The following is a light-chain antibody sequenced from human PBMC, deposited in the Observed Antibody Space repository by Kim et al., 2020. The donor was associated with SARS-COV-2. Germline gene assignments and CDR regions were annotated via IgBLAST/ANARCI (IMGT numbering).Light chain of an antibody. J-gene: IGKJ4*01. CDR1: QSISSY. CDR3: QQTYSTILLT. V-gene: IGKV1-39*01. CDR2: AAS. Sequence: DIQMTQSPSSLSASVGDRVTITCRASQSISSYLNWYQQKPGKAPKLLIYAASSLQSGVPSRFSGSGSGTDFTLTISSLQPEDFATYYCQQTYSTILLTFGGGTKVDIK.